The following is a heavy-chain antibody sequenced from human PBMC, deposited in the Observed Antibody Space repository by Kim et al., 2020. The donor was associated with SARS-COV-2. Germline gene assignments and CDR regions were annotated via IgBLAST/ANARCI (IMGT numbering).Heavy chain of an antibody. CDR1: GFTFSSYE. CDR3: ARGDIVVVVAATLPYGM. V-gene: IGHV3-48*03. D-gene: IGHD2-15*01. J-gene: IGHJ6*01. CDR2: ISSSGSTI. Sequence: GGSLRLSCAASGFTFSSYEMNWVCQAPGKGLECVSYISSSGSTIYYTDSVKGRFTISRDNAKNSLYLQMNSLRAEDTAVYYCARGDIVVVVAATLPYGM.